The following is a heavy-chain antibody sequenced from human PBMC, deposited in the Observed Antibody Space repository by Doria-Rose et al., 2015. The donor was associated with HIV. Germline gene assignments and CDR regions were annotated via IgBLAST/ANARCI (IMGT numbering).Heavy chain of an antibody. CDR3: ARIKSSRWYHKYYFDF. CDR1: GVSLSSPGMG. Sequence: QDSGPVLVKPTETLTLTCTVSGVSLSSPGMGVSWIRQPPGKALEWLANILSDHERSYKPSLKSRLTISRGTSKSQVVLTMTDMDPVDTATYYCARIKSSRWYHKYYFDFWGQGTLVIVSA. J-gene: IGHJ4*02. D-gene: IGHD6-13*01. CDR2: ILSDHER. V-gene: IGHV2-26*01.